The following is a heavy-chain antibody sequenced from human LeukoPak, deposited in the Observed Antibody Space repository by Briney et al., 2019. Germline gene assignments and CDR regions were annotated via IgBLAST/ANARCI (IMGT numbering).Heavy chain of an antibody. J-gene: IGHJ4*02. Sequence: GGSLRLSCAASGFTVSSNYMSWVRQAPGKGLEGVAVIYSGGSTYYADSVKGRLTISTHNSKTPLYLQMTSLRADDTAVYYCARDLEHHHYDSSGYGFSGFDYWGQGTLVTVSS. D-gene: IGHD3-22*01. V-gene: IGHV3-66*01. CDR1: GFTVSSNY. CDR2: IYSGGST. CDR3: ARDLEHHHYDSSGYGFSGFDY.